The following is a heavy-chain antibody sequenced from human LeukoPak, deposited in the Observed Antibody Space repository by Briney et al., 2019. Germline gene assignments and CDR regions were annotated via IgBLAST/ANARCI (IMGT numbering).Heavy chain of an antibody. Sequence: PGGSLRLSCAASGFTFRSYSMKWVRQAPGEGLEGVSSISSSSSYIYYADSVKGRFTISRDNAKNSLYLQMNSLRAEDTAVYYCARDALRYCSSTSCYPWFDPWGQGTLVTVSS. CDR1: GFTFRSYS. CDR2: ISSSSSYI. CDR3: ARDALRYCSSTSCYPWFDP. J-gene: IGHJ5*02. V-gene: IGHV3-21*01. D-gene: IGHD2-2*01.